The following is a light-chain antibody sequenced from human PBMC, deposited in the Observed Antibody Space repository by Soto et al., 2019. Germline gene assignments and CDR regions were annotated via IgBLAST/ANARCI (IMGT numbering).Light chain of an antibody. J-gene: IGLJ1*01. V-gene: IGLV2-8*01. CDR1: KSDIGVYDF. Sequence: QSGLTPPPSASGAPGQSVTISCTGTKSDIGVYDFVSWYQHHPGKAPRLIIYEVVQRPSGVPDRFSGSKSGNTASLTVSGLQAADEADYFCKSYAGSNTYVFGSGTKVTVL. CDR2: EVV. CDR3: KSYAGSNTYV.